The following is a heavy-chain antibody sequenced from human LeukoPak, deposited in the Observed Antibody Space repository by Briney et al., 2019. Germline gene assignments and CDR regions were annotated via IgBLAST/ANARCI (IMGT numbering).Heavy chain of an antibody. CDR2: ISYDGSNK. CDR3: AKYLGATYPDAFDI. Sequence: GGSLRLSCAASEFTFSSYGMHWVRQAPGKGLEWVAVISYDGSNKYYADSVKGRFTISRDNPKNTLYLQMNSLRAEDTAVYYCAKYLGATYPDAFDIWGQGTMVTVSS. J-gene: IGHJ3*02. CDR1: EFTFSSYG. D-gene: IGHD1-26*01. V-gene: IGHV3-30*18.